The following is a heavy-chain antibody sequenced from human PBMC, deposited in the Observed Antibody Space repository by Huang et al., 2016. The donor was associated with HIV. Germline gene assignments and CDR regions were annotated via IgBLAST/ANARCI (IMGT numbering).Heavy chain of an antibody. CDR2: MYWDADK. CDR3: AHGAYDTSGYFFRLRFDY. J-gene: IGHJ4*02. Sequence: QITLKESGPTLVTPTQTLTLTCSFSGFSLNTGEVGVGWIRQPPGKALEWLALMYWDADKRYSPSLKSRLTITKDTSKNQVVLTMTNMDPVDTATYYCAHGAYDTSGYFFRLRFDYWGRGTLVTVSS. CDR1: GFSLNTGEVG. V-gene: IGHV2-5*02. D-gene: IGHD3-22*01.